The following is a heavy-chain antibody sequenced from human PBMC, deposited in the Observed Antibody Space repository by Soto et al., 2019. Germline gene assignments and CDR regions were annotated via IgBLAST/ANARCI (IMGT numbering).Heavy chain of an antibody. D-gene: IGHD6-13*01. Sequence: QVQLQESGPGLVKPSETLSLTCTVSGGSVSSGSYYWSWIRQPPGKGLEWIGYIYYSGSTNYNPSLQSRVTISVDTSKNQFSLKLSSVTAADTAVYYCAREYRSSWSTIDYWGQGTLVTVSS. CDR1: GGSVSSGSYY. CDR2: IYYSGST. CDR3: AREYRSSWSTIDY. J-gene: IGHJ4*02. V-gene: IGHV4-61*01.